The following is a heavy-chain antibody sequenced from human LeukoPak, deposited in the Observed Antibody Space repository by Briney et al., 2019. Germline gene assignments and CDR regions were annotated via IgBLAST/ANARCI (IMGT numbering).Heavy chain of an antibody. V-gene: IGHV3-23*01. CDR1: GFTFSTYD. D-gene: IGHD2-2*03. J-gene: IGHJ3*02. CDR2: INRSGRT. CDR3: AKGGYFAFET. Sequence: GGSLRLSCAASGFTFSTYDMQWGRQAPGKGLEWVSGINRSGRTYYTDSVTGRFTISRDNSKNTLYLQMNSLRAEDTAVYYCAKGGYFAFETWGQGTMVAVSS.